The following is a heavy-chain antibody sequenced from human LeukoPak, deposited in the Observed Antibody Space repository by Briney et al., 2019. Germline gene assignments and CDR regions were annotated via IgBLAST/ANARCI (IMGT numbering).Heavy chain of an antibody. CDR3: SREVLVAMHWFDP. CDR1: GFTFGDSA. D-gene: IGHD2-15*01. Sequence: GHSLTLSCSTSGFTFGDSAMSWVRQAPGKGLEWVGFIRSKAYGGTTEYAASAKGRFTISRDDSKSIAYLQMNSLKTEDTAVYYCSREVLVAMHWFDPWGQGTLVTVSS. CDR2: IRSKAYGGTT. J-gene: IGHJ5*02. V-gene: IGHV3-49*04.